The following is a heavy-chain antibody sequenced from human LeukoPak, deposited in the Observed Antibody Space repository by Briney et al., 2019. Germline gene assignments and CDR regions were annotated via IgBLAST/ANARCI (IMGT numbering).Heavy chain of an antibody. CDR3: AVRGYGGYDPSDYYGMDV. D-gene: IGHD5-12*01. Sequence: ASVKVSCKASGYTFTGYYMHWVRQAPGQGLEWMGWINPNSGGTNYAQKFQGWVTMTRDTSISTAYMELSRLRSDDTAVYYCAVRGYGGYDPSDYYGMDVWGQGTTVAVSS. CDR2: INPNSGGT. V-gene: IGHV1-2*04. J-gene: IGHJ6*02. CDR1: GYTFTGYY.